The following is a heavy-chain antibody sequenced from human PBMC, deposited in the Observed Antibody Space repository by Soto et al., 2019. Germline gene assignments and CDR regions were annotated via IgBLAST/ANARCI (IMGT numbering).Heavy chain of an antibody. Sequence: GGSLRLSCAASGFTFSSYAMHWVRQAPGKGLEWVAVISYDGSNKYYADSVKGRFTISRDNSKNTLYLQMNSLRAEDTAVYYCAREAKYWGQGTLVTVSS. CDR2: ISYDGSNK. J-gene: IGHJ4*02. V-gene: IGHV3-30-3*01. CDR1: GFTFSSYA. CDR3: AREAKY.